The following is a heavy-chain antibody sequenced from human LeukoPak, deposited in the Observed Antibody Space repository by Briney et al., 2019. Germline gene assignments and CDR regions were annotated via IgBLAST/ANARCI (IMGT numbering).Heavy chain of an antibody. J-gene: IGHJ4*02. CDR2: INHSGST. Sequence: SETLSLTCAVYGGSFSGSYWSWIRQPPGKGLEWIGEINHSGSTNYNPSLKSRVTISVDTSKNQFSLKLSSVTAADTAVYYCARRRTGYQLYYFDYWGQGTLVTVSS. CDR3: ARRRTGYQLYYFDY. D-gene: IGHD3/OR15-3a*01. CDR1: GGSFSGSY. V-gene: IGHV4-34*01.